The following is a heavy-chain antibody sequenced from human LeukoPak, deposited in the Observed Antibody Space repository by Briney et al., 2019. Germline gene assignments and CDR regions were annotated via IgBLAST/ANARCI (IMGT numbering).Heavy chain of an antibody. D-gene: IGHD3-3*01. Sequence: ASVKVSCKASGYTFTSYDINWVRQATGQGLEWMGWMNPNSGNTGYAQKFQGRVTMTRNTSISTAYMELSSLRSEDMAVYYCARGASVYYDFWSGYPKRGAYFDYWGQGTLVTVSS. V-gene: IGHV1-8*01. CDR3: ARGASVYYDFWSGYPKRGAYFDY. J-gene: IGHJ4*02. CDR2: MNPNSGNT. CDR1: GYTFTSYD.